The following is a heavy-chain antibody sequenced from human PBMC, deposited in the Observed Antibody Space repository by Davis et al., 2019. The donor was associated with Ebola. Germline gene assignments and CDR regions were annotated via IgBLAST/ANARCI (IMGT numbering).Heavy chain of an antibody. CDR1: GFTFDDYG. CDR3: ARVNVVAAGSFDF. J-gene: IGHJ4*02. V-gene: IGHV3-9*01. CDR2: ISWSGGSK. Sequence: SLKISCVASGFTFDDYGMHWVRQSPGKGLEWVSGISWSGGSKDYADSVKGRFTISRDNAKNSLYLQMNSLTPEDTAFYYCARVNVVAAGSFDFWGQGTRVTVST. D-gene: IGHD6-13*01.